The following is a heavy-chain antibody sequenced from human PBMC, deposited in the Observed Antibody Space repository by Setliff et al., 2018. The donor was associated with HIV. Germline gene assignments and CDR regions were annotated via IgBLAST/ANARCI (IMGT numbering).Heavy chain of an antibody. Sequence: GGSLRLSCVASGFTFSTHSMSWVRQAPGKGLEWISYISFSSSVIYYADSVKGRFTISRDNAKNSPYLQMNSLRAEDTAVYYCARDFWGGSYSSDYWGQGTLVTVSS. D-gene: IGHD1-26*01. CDR2: ISFSSSVI. CDR3: ARDFWGGSYSSDY. CDR1: GFTFSTHS. V-gene: IGHV3-48*01. J-gene: IGHJ4*02.